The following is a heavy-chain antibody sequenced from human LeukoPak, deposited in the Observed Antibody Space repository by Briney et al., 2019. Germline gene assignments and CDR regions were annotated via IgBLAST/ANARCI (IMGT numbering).Heavy chain of an antibody. Sequence: ASVKVSCKASGYSFTGYYMHWVRQAPGQGLEWMGWISAYNGNTNYAQKLQGRVTMTTDTSTSTAYMELRSLRSDDTAVYYCARREQWLVGDDYWGQGTLVTVSS. CDR2: ISAYNGNT. J-gene: IGHJ4*02. CDR3: ARREQWLVGDDY. V-gene: IGHV1-18*04. D-gene: IGHD6-19*01. CDR1: GYSFTGYY.